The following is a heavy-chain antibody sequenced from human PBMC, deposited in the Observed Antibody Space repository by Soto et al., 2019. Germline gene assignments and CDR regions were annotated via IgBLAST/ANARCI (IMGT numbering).Heavy chain of an antibody. D-gene: IGHD2-15*01. CDR3: ARSSYCSGGTCTNWFHP. V-gene: IGHV1-18*01. J-gene: IGHJ5*02. CDR2: ISTSIGHT. Sequence: ASVKVSCKASGYTFTDYAITWVRQAPGQGLEWVGWISTSIGHTNYAQNFQGRVTMTTVSSTTTAYMELRNLRSDDTATYYCARSSYCSGGTCTNWFHPWGQGTLVTVS. CDR1: GYTFTDYA.